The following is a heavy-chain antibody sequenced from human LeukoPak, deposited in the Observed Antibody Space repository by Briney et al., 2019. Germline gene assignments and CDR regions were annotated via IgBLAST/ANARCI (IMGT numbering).Heavy chain of an antibody. J-gene: IGHJ6*04. Sequence: GGSLRLSCAASGFTFSSYEMNWVRQAPGKGLEWVSYISSGGSSIYYADSVKGRFTISRDNAKNSLYLQMNSLRAEDTAVYYCAELGITMIGGVWGKGTTVTISS. D-gene: IGHD3-10*02. V-gene: IGHV3-48*03. CDR1: GFTFSSYE. CDR2: ISSGGSSI. CDR3: AELGITMIGGV.